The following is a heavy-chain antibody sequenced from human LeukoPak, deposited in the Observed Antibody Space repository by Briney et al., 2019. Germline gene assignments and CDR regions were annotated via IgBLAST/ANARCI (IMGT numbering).Heavy chain of an antibody. CDR2: ISYDGSNK. J-gene: IGHJ4*02. D-gene: IGHD5-18*01. CDR1: GFTFSSYG. Sequence: GGSLRPSCAASGFTFSSYGMHWVRQAPGKGLEWVAVISYDGSNKYYADSVKGRFTISRDNSKNTLYLQMNSLRAEDTAVYYCAKDLLLRYSYGYGLFDYWGQGTLVTVSS. V-gene: IGHV3-30*18. CDR3: AKDLLLRYSYGYGLFDY.